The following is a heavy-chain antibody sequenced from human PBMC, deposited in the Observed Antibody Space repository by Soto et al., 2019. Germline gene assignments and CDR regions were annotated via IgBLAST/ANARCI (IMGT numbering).Heavy chain of an antibody. J-gene: IGHJ4*02. D-gene: IGHD2-8*02. CDR2: INHSGST. V-gene: IGHV4-34*01. CDR1: GGSFSGYC. CDR3: ARDKITGLFDY. Sequence: QVQLQQWGAGLLKPSETLSLTCAVYGGSFSGYCWTWIRQPPGTGLEWIGEINHSGSTNYNPSLKSRVTISVDTSKNQISLKLTSVTAADTAVYYCARDKITGLFDYWGQGTLVTVSS.